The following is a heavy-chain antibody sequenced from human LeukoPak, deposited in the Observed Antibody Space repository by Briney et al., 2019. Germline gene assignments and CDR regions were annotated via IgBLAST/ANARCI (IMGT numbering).Heavy chain of an antibody. J-gene: IGHJ3*02. CDR3: AKQGHIVVVPAAVNDAFDI. CDR2: IYYSGST. D-gene: IGHD2-2*01. V-gene: IGHV4-39*07. Sequence: SETLSLTCTVSGGSISSSSYYWGWIRQPPGKGLEWIGSIYYSGSTYYNPSLKSRVTISVDTFKNQLSLKLSSVTAADTAVYYCAKQGHIVVVPAAVNDAFDIWGQGTMVTVSS. CDR1: GGSISSSSYY.